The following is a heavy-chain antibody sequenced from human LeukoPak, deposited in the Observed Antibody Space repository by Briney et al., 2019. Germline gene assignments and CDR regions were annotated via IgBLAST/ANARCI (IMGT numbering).Heavy chain of an antibody. CDR2: INPSSGGT. CDR1: GYSFTGYY. Sequence: GASVKVSCKASGYSFTGYYIHWVRQAPGQGLEWMGWINPSSGGTNYAQKFQGRVTMTRATSISTAYMELRRLRSDDTAVYYCARRSPPWLPNDTDDYYYYYMDVWGTGTTVTVSS. D-gene: IGHD6-19*01. CDR3: ARRSPPWLPNDTDDYYYYYMDV. J-gene: IGHJ6*03. V-gene: IGHV1-2*02.